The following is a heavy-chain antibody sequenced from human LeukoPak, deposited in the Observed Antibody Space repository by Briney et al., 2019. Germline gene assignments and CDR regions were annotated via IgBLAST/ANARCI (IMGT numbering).Heavy chain of an antibody. D-gene: IGHD3-3*01. CDR3: ASPGGYDFWSGPFDY. CDR2: ISYDGSKT. CDR1: GFTFSIYG. Sequence: GGSLRLSCAASGFTFSIYGMHWVRQAPGKGLEWVAVISYDGSKTYYADSVKGRFTISRDNSKNTLYLQMNSLRAEDTAVYYCASPGGYDFWSGPFDYWGQGTLVTVSS. V-gene: IGHV3-30*03. J-gene: IGHJ4*02.